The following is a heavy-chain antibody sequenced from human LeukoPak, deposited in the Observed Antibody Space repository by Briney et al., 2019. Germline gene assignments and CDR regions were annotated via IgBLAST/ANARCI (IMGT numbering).Heavy chain of an antibody. D-gene: IGHD3-10*01. CDR2: ISHNGIT. CDR3: ARLREDAFDI. V-gene: IGHV4-59*08. Sequence: PSETLSLTCTVSGGSISSYYWSWVRQPPGKGLEWIGHISHNGITNYNPSLKSRLTISIDTSTIQFSLTLRSVTAADTAIYFCARLREDAFDIWGQGTMVTVSS. CDR1: GGSISSYY. J-gene: IGHJ3*02.